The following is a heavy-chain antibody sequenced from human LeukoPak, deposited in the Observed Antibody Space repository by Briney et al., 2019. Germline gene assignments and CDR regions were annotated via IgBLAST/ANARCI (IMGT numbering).Heavy chain of an antibody. V-gene: IGHV3-30*18. CDR1: RFSFGDYD. Sequence: QPGRSLRLSCRASRFSFGDYDMHWVRQAPGKGLEWVAVISYDGSRKHYGDSVRGRFSISRDNSESTLFLQMNSLTTDDTSVYFCAKYAYNWNAPDGFDMWGQGTMVIVSS. D-gene: IGHD1-1*01. CDR2: ISYDGSRK. J-gene: IGHJ3*02. CDR3: AKYAYNWNAPDGFDM.